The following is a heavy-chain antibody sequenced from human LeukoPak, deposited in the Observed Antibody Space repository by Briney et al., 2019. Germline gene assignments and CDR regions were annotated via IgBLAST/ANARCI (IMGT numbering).Heavy chain of an antibody. CDR1: GYTFTSYY. D-gene: IGHD5-18*01. Sequence: ASMKFSCKASGYTFTSYYMHWVRQAPGQGLEWMGIINPSGGSTSYAQKFQGRVTMTRDTSTSTVYMELSSLRSEDTAVYYSAKNVPTCDTAMAYYFDYWGPGILVAVSS. CDR3: AKNVPTCDTAMAYYFDY. V-gene: IGHV1-46*01. J-gene: IGHJ4*02. CDR2: INPSGGST.